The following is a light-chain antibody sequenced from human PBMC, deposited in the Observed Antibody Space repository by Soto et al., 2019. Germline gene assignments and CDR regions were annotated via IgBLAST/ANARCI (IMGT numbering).Light chain of an antibody. CDR2: DAS. CDR3: QQYNSLPPWT. Sequence: DIQMTQSPSTLSTSVGDRVTITCRASQNIGHFLAWYQQKSGKAPKLLIYDASILESGVPSRFSGSGSETEFTLTISTLQPDDSATYYCQQYNSLPPWTFGQGTKVDIK. J-gene: IGKJ1*01. V-gene: IGKV1-5*01. CDR1: QNIGHF.